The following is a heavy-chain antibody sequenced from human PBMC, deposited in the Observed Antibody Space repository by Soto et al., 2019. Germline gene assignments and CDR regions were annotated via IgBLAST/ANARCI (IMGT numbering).Heavy chain of an antibody. CDR2: ISGSGGSS. CDR1: GFAFSTYA. J-gene: IGHJ6*02. Sequence: GGSLRLSCAASGFAFSTYAMTWVRQAPGKGLEWVSVISGSGGSSYYAASVKGRFTISRDNSKTTLFLQMNGLRAEDTAVYYCASDHLILPAHDFFYGSDVWGRGATVTVSS. D-gene: IGHD2-21*02. CDR3: ASDHLILPAHDFFYGSDV. V-gene: IGHV3-23*01.